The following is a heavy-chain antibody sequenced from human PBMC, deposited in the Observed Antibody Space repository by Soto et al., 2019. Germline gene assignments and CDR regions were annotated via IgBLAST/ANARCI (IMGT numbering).Heavy chain of an antibody. J-gene: IGHJ6*02. CDR1: GGSISSGGYS. CDR3: ARDQWRYSYGYLGMDV. D-gene: IGHD5-18*01. Sequence: QLQLQESGSGLVKPSQTLSLTCAVSGGSISSGGYSWSWIRQPPGKGLEWIGYIYHSGGTYDNPSLKSRVTISVDRSKNQFSLKLSSVTAADTAVYYCARDQWRYSYGYLGMDVWGQGTTVTVSS. CDR2: IYHSGGT. V-gene: IGHV4-30-2*01.